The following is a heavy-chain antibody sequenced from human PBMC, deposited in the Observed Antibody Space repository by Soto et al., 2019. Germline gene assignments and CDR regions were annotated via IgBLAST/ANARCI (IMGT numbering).Heavy chain of an antibody. Sequence: ASVKVSCKASGYTFTSYDINWVRQATGQGLEWMGWMNPNSGNTGYAQKFQGRVTMTRNTSISTAYMELSSLRSEDTAVYYCASWRGYSGDYYYGMDVWGQGTTVTVSS. CDR2: MNPNSGNT. J-gene: IGHJ6*02. D-gene: IGHD5-18*01. CDR3: ASWRGYSGDYYYGMDV. V-gene: IGHV1-8*01. CDR1: GYTFTSYD.